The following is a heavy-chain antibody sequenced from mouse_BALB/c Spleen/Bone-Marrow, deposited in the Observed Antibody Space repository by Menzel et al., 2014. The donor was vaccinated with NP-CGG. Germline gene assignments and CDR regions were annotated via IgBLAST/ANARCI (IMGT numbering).Heavy chain of an antibody. Sequence: QVQLQQSGPELVKPVALVKISCKASGYIFTSYDINWVKQSPGQGLEWIGWIYPGDGSTKYNEKFKGKATLTADKSSSTAYMQVSSLTSENSAVYFCAMTARGGFAYWGQGTLVTVSA. CDR2: IYPGDGST. D-gene: IGHD3-2*01. J-gene: IGHJ3*01. CDR3: AMTARGGFAY. V-gene: IGHV1S56*01. CDR1: GYIFTSYD.